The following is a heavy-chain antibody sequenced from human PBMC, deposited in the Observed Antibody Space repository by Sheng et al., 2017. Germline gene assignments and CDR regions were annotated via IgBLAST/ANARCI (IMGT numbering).Heavy chain of an antibody. CDR3: ARSNITYCSGGSCWGDAFDI. J-gene: IGHJ3*02. Sequence: QVQLVQSGAEVKKPGSSVKVSCKASGGTFSSYTISWVRQAPGQGLEWMGRIIPILGIANYAQKFQGRVTITADKSTSTAYMELSSLRSEDTAVYYCARSNITYCSGGSCWGDAFDIWGQGTMVTVSS. CDR2: IIPILGIA. V-gene: IGHV1-69*02. D-gene: IGHD2-15*01. CDR1: GGTFSSYT.